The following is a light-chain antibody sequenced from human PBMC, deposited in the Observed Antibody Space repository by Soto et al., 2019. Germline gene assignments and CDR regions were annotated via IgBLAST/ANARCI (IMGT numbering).Light chain of an antibody. Sequence: IVMTKAPATLSVSPGERATLSCRASQSVSSNLAWYQQKPGQAPRLLIYGASTRATDIPARFSGSGSGTEFTLTLSSLQSEDFVIYYCQHYNNWPPSITFGQGTRLEIK. CDR3: QHYNNWPPSIT. V-gene: IGKV3-15*01. CDR2: GAS. CDR1: QSVSSN. J-gene: IGKJ5*01.